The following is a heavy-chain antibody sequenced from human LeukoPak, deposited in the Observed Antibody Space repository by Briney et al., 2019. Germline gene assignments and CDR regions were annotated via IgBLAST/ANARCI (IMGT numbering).Heavy chain of an antibody. CDR1: GFTFSSYG. D-gene: IGHD3-22*01. J-gene: IGHJ3*02. CDR3: ARAEGYYDSSGNDAFDI. Sequence: GGSLRLSCAASGFTFSSYGMHWVRQAPGKGLEWVAVIWYDGSNKYYADSVKGRFTISRDNSKNTLYLQMNSLRAEDTAVYYCARAEGYYDSSGNDAFDIWGQGSMVTVSS. V-gene: IGHV3-33*01. CDR2: IWYDGSNK.